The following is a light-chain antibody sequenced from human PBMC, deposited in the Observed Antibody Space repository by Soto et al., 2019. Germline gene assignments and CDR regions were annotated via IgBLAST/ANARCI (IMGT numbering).Light chain of an antibody. V-gene: IGLV2-14*01. J-gene: IGLJ1*01. CDR3: TSYTSSSTLV. CDR1: SSDIGGYNY. Sequence: QSALTQPASVSASPGQSIAISCTGTSSDIGGYNYVSWYQQHPGKAPKLMIYEVSNRPSGVSNRFSGSKSCDTASLTISGLQPEDEADYYCTSYTSSSTLVFGTWTKVNVL. CDR2: EVS.